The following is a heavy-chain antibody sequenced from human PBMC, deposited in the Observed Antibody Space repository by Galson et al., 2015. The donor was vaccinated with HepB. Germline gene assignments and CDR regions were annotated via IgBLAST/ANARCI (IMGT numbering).Heavy chain of an antibody. J-gene: IGHJ4*02. CDR2: INPGGSTI. CDR3: ARDPGEKYVLMTYGK. V-gene: IGHV1-46*01. CDR1: GYTFTNYH. Sequence: SVKVSCKASGYTFTNYHIHWVRQAPGQGLEWMGIINPGGSTIVYAQRFQGRVTMTRDTSTTTVYMELSSLRSEDTAVYYCARDPGEKYVLMTYGKWGQGTLVTVSS. D-gene: IGHD2-8*01.